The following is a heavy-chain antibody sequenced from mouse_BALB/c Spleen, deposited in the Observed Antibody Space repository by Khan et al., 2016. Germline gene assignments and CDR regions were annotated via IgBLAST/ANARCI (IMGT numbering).Heavy chain of an antibody. V-gene: IGHV2-6-7*01. CDR3: VRTYGHYARDY. CDR1: GFSLTGYG. Sequence: QVQLKESGPGLVAPSQSLSITCTVSGFSLTGYGVNWVRQPPGKGLEWLGMIWGDGSTDYNSALKSRLSISKDNSKSQVFLKMNSLQTDDTARYYCVRTYGHYARDYWGQGTSVTVSS. CDR2: IWGDGST. J-gene: IGHJ4*01. D-gene: IGHD1-2*01.